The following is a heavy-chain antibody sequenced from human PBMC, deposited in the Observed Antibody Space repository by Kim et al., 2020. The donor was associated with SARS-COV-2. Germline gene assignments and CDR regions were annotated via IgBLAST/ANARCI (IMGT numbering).Heavy chain of an antibody. CDR1: GFRFSDYW. J-gene: IGHJ4*02. V-gene: IGHV3-74*01. CDR2: TNEDGSHI. Sequence: GGSLRLSCGASGFRFSDYWMHWVRQTPGEGLVWVARTNEDGSHINYADSVEGRFIISRDNAKNALYLQINSLRPDDTAVYYCARDLSGRADYWGQGTQAT. CDR3: ARDLSGRADY. D-gene: IGHD3-10*01.